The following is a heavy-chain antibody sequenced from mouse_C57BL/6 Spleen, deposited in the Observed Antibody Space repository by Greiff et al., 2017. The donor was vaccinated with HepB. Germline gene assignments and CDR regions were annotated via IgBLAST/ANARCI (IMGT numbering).Heavy chain of an antibody. J-gene: IGHJ4*01. V-gene: IGHV5-12*01. CDR1: GFTFSDYY. D-gene: IGHD2-4*01. CDR2: ISNGGGST. Sequence: EVKVIESGGGLVQPGGSLKLSCAASGFTFSDYYMYWVRQTPEKRLEWVAYISNGGGSTYYPDTVKGRFTISRDNAKNTLYLQMSRLKSEDTAMYYCARRNYYDYAMDYWGQGTSVTVSS. CDR3: ARRNYYDYAMDY.